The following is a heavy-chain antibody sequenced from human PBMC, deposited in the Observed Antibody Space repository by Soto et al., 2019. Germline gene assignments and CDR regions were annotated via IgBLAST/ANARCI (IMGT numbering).Heavy chain of an antibody. D-gene: IGHD6-19*01. Sequence: ASVKVSCKASGYSFTSYGISWVRQAPGQGLEWMGWISAYNGNTNYAQKLQGRVTMTTDTSTSTAYMELRSLRSDDTAVYFWARVGIAVARSYFDYWGQGTLVTVSS. CDR2: ISAYNGNT. CDR3: ARVGIAVARSYFDY. CDR1: GYSFTSYG. J-gene: IGHJ4*02. V-gene: IGHV1-18*01.